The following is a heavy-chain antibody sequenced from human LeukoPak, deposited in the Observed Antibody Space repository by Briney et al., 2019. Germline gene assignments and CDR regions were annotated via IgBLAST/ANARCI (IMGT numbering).Heavy chain of an antibody. D-gene: IGHD3-22*01. CDR3: ARHPVWHDGSVYYGYYFDY. Sequence: SETLSLTCAVYGGSFSGYYWSWIRQPPGKGLEWIGEINHSGSTNYNPSLKSRATVSAGTSKNQVSLKLSSVTASDTAVYYCARHPVWHDGSVYYGYYFDYWGQGILVTVSS. CDR2: INHSGST. CDR1: GGSFSGYY. J-gene: IGHJ4*02. V-gene: IGHV4-34*01.